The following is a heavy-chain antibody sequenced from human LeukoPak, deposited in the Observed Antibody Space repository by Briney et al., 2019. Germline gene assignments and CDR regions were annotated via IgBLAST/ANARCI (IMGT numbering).Heavy chain of an antibody. D-gene: IGHD7-27*01. Sequence: PGGSLGLSCAASGFTFSSYAMSWVRQAPGKGLEWVSAISGSGGSTYYADSVKGRFTISRDSSKNTLYLQMNSLRAEDTAVYYCAKDNWGSPDYWGQGTLVTVSS. J-gene: IGHJ4*02. CDR2: ISGSGGST. CDR1: GFTFSSYA. CDR3: AKDNWGSPDY. V-gene: IGHV3-23*01.